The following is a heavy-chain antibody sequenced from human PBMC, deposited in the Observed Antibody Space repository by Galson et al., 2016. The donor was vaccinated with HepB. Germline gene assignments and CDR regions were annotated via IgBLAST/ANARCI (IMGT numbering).Heavy chain of an antibody. J-gene: IGHJ4*02. Sequence: LSLTCTVSGGSITNYYWSWIRQSPGKGLEWIGYIFYSGATKYNPSLESRITISVDTSKNQFSLKLSSVTAADTAVYYCARGGASSRWLLRWGQGTLVTVSS. CDR2: IFYSGAT. V-gene: IGHV4-59*01. D-gene: IGHD2-21*01. CDR1: GGSITNYY. CDR3: ARGGASSRWLLR.